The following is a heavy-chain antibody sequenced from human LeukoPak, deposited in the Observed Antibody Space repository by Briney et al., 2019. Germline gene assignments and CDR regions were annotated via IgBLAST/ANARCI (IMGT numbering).Heavy chain of an antibody. D-gene: IGHD5-12*01. CDR2: IDPDSGGT. CDR3: ANWAATIRNFNY. CDR1: GYTFTDYY. J-gene: IGHJ4*02. Sequence: APVKVSCKASGYTFTDYYIHWVRQAPGQGLEWMGWIDPDSGGTNLAQKFQGRVTMTTDTSITTAYMELTRLRSDDTAVYYCANWAATIRNFNYWGQGTLVTVSS. V-gene: IGHV1-2*02.